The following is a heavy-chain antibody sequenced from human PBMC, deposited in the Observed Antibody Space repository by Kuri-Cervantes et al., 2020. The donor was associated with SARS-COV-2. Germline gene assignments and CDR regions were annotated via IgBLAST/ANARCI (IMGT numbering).Heavy chain of an antibody. CDR1: GGSFSGYY. V-gene: IGHV4-34*01. CDR2: INNSGST. Sequence: GSLRLSCAVYGGSFSGYYWSWIRQPPGKGLKWIGEINNSGSTNYNPSLKSRVTISVDTSKNQFSLKLSSVTAADTAVYYCARAVKRFDYWGQGTLVTVSS. D-gene: IGHD2/OR15-2a*01. CDR3: ARAVKRFDY. J-gene: IGHJ4*02.